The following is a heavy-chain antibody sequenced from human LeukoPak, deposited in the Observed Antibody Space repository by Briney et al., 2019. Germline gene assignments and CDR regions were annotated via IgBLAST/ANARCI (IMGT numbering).Heavy chain of an antibody. CDR2: ISAYNGNT. V-gene: IGHV1-18*01. Sequence: ASVKVSCKASGYTFISYGFSWVRQAPGQGLEWMGWISAYNGNTNYAQKLQGRVTMTTDTSTSTAYMELRSLRSDDTAVYYCARLWFGELLLDYWGQGTLVTVSS. CDR1: GYTFISYG. J-gene: IGHJ4*02. D-gene: IGHD3-10*01. CDR3: ARLWFGELLLDY.